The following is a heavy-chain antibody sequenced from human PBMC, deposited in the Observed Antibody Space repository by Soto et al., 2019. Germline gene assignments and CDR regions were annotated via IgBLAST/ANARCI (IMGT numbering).Heavy chain of an antibody. CDR1: GYTFTTYG. Sequence: QVQLVQSGAEVKKPGASVKVSCKASGYTFTTYGISWVRQAPGQGLEWMGWLNTYNGNTNYPQKIQGRLTMTTDTSTSTAYMQLRSLRSDDTAVYYCAREMSYYYDSSGLDAFDIWGQGTMVTVSS. D-gene: IGHD3-22*01. J-gene: IGHJ3*02. CDR3: AREMSYYYDSSGLDAFDI. V-gene: IGHV1-18*01. CDR2: LNTYNGNT.